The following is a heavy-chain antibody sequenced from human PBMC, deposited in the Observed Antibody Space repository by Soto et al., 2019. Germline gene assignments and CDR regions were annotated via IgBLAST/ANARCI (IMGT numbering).Heavy chain of an antibody. CDR2: IIPIFGTA. V-gene: IGHV1-69*12. D-gene: IGHD4-17*01. CDR3: ARDPNDYGDYVTNDAFDI. J-gene: IGHJ3*02. CDR1: GGTFSSYA. Sequence: QVQLVQSGAEVKKPGSSVKVSCKASGGTFSSYAISWVRQAPGQGLEWMGGIIPIFGTANYAQKFQGRVTITADEATSTAYMELRSLRSEDTAVYYCARDPNDYGDYVTNDAFDIWGQGTMVTVSS.